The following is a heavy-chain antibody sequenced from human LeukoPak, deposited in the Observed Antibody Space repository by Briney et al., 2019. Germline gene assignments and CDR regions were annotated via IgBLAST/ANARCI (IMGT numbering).Heavy chain of an antibody. CDR2: IYYSGST. V-gene: IGHV4-39*01. Sequence: PSETLSLTCTVSGGSISSNTYYWGWIRQPPGKGLEWMGTIYYSGSTYYNPSLKSRVTISVNTSKNQFSLKVRSVTAADTAVYYCARRSTVFQRHWYFDLWGRGNLVTVSS. CDR1: GGSISSNTYY. J-gene: IGHJ2*01. CDR3: ARRSTVFQRHWYFDL. D-gene: IGHD4-17*01.